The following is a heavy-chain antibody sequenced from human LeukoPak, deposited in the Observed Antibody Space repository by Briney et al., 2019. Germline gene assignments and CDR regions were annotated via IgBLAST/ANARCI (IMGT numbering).Heavy chain of an antibody. Sequence: GGSLRLSCAASGFTFSSYWMTWVRQVPGEGLEWVANIMEDGSVKNFVDSVKGRFTISRDNAENSLYLEMNSLRAEDTAVYYCARDAPPFICSGCHFDAFDIWGQGTMVTVSS. CDR2: IMEDGSVK. J-gene: IGHJ3*02. D-gene: IGHD2-15*01. CDR1: GFTFSSYW. V-gene: IGHV3-7*01. CDR3: ARDAPPFICSGCHFDAFDI.